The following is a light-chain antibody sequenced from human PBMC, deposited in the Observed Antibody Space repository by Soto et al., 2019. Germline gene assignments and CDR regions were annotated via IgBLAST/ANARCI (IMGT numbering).Light chain of an antibody. CDR1: SYNVGKNL. CDR3: AAWDDSLSAWV. J-gene: IGLJ3*02. CDR2: KSN. V-gene: IGLV1-47*01. Sequence: QSVLTQPPSASGTPGQRVSISCSGGSYNVGKNLVYWYQQRPGTAPKLLVFKSNQRPSGVPDRFSGSSSGSSASLAISGLRSEDEADYFCAAWDDSLSAWVFGGGTKLTVL.